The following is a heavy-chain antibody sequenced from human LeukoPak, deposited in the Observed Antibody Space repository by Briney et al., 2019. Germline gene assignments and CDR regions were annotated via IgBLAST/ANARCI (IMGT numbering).Heavy chain of an antibody. J-gene: IGHJ5*02. CDR1: GGSFSGYY. V-gene: IGHV4-34*01. CDR3: ASRMIFNWFDP. D-gene: IGHD2-15*01. CDR2: INHSGST. Sequence: SSETLSLTCAVYGGSFSGYYWSWIRQPPGKGLEWIGEINHSGSTNYNPSLKSRVTISVDTSKNQFSLKLSSVTAADTAVYYCASRMIFNWFDPWGQGTLVTVSS.